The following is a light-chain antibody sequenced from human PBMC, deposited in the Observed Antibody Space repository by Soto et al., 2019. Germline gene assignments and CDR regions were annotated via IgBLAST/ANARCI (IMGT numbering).Light chain of an antibody. CDR3: QQYNNWPPRLT. CDR2: GAS. Sequence: EIVMTQSPATLSVSPGERATLSCRASQSVSSNLAWSQQKPGQAPRLLIYGASTRATGIPARFSGSGSGTEFTLTISSLQSEDFAVYYCQQYNNWPPRLTFGPGTKVDIK. CDR1: QSVSSN. V-gene: IGKV3-15*01. J-gene: IGKJ3*01.